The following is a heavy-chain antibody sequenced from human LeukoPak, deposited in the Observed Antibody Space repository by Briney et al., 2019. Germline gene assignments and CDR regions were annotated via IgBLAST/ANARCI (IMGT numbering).Heavy chain of an antibody. J-gene: IGHJ3*02. CDR1: GYTFTSYD. Sequence: VASVKVSCKASGYTFTSYDINWVRQATGQGLEWMGWMNPNSGNTGYAPKFQGRVTMTRNTSISTAYMELSSLRSEDTAVYYCARGHGIAAAGTDAFDIWGQGTMVTVSS. V-gene: IGHV1-8*01. CDR2: MNPNSGNT. D-gene: IGHD6-13*01. CDR3: ARGHGIAAAGTDAFDI.